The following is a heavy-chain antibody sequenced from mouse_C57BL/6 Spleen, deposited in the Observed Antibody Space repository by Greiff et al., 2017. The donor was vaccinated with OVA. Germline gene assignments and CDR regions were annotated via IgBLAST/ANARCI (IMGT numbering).Heavy chain of an antibody. CDR2: ISGGGGNT. CDR1: GFTFSSYT. Sequence: EVKVVESGGGLVKPGGSLKLSCAASGFTFSSYTMSWVRQTPEKRLEWVATISGGGGNTYYPDSVKGRFTISRDNAKNTLYLQMSSLRSEDTALYYCARQGTTVVATRGYFDYWGQGTTLTVSS. J-gene: IGHJ2*01. CDR3: ARQGTTVVATRGYFDY. D-gene: IGHD1-1*01. V-gene: IGHV5-9*01.